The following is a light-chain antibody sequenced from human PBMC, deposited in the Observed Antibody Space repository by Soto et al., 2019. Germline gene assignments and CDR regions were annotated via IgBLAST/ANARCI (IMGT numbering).Light chain of an antibody. J-gene: IGKJ1*01. CDR3: QQYNNGPPWT. CDR1: QSVSSN. V-gene: IGKV3-15*01. Sequence: EIVVSLSPATLSVSKGGRATLSCRASQSVSSNLAWYQQKPGQAPRLLIYDASTRATGIPARFSGSGSGTEFTLTISSLQSEDFAVYYCQQYNNGPPWTFGQGTKV. CDR2: DAS.